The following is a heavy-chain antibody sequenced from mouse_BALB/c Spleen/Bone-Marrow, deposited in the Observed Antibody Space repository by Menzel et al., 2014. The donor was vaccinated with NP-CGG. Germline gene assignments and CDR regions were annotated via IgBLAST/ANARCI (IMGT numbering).Heavy chain of an antibody. CDR2: IDPENGDT. Sequence: EVKLEESGAELVRSAASVKLSCTASGFNIKDYYMHWVKQRPEQGLEWIGWIDPENGDTEYAPKFQGKATMTADTSSNTAYLQLSSLTSEDTAVYYCNGNYYAMDYRGQGTSVTVSS. V-gene: IGHV14-4*02. D-gene: IGHD2-1*01. J-gene: IGHJ4*01. CDR3: NGNYYAMDY. CDR1: GFNIKDYY.